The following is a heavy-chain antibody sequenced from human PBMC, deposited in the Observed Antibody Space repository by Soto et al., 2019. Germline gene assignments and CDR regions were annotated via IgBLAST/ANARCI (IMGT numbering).Heavy chain of an antibody. CDR2: ISAYNGNT. D-gene: IGHD2-15*01. Sequence: QVQLVQSGAEVKKPGASVKVSCKASGYTFTSYGISWVRQAPGQGLEWMGWISAYNGNTNYAQKLQGRVTMTTDTSTSTAYMELRSLRSDDTAVYYCARDGPGYCSGGSCPSYNWFDPWGQGTLVTVSS. CDR3: ARDGPGYCSGGSCPSYNWFDP. J-gene: IGHJ5*02. V-gene: IGHV1-18*01. CDR1: GYTFTSYG.